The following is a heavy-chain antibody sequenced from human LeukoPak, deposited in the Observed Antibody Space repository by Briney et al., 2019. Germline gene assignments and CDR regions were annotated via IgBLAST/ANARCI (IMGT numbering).Heavy chain of an antibody. D-gene: IGHD3-10*01. CDR1: GFTFSSDW. Sequence: GGSLRLSCAASGFTFSSDWMHWVRQAPGKGLVWVSRIRGDGNDATYADSVKGRFTVSRDNARSTLFLQMNRLTADDTAVYYCSRDRVLGSGSLDAWGQGTLVSVSS. J-gene: IGHJ5*02. CDR2: IRGDGNDA. V-gene: IGHV3-74*01. CDR3: SRDRVLGSGSLDA.